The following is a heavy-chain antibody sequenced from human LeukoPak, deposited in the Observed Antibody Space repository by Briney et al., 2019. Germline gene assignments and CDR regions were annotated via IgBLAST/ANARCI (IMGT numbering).Heavy chain of an antibody. V-gene: IGHV1-8*03. Sequence: GASVKVSCKASGYTFTSYDLDWVRQATGQGLEWMGRMNPTSGNTGYAQKFQGRVSITRNTSITTAYMELSSLRSEDTAVYYCARGRDFWTGYYTDYDYWGQGTLGTVSS. CDR3: ARGRDFWTGYYTDYDY. J-gene: IGHJ4*02. CDR2: MNPTSGNT. CDR1: GYTFTSYD. D-gene: IGHD3/OR15-3a*01.